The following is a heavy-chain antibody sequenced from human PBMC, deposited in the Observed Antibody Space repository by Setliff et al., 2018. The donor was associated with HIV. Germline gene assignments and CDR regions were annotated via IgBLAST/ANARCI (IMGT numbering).Heavy chain of an antibody. CDR3: ARESKGAMALEIFDY. V-gene: IGHV3-21*01. J-gene: IGHJ4*02. CDR2: ISSSSYI. D-gene: IGHD1-26*01. Sequence: GGSLRLSCAVSGFTLSDYYLSWVRQAPGKGLEWVSSISSSSYIYYADSVKGRFTISRDNAKISLFLQMNSLRAEDTAVYYCARESKGAMALEIFDYWGQGTLVTVSS. CDR1: GFTLSDYY.